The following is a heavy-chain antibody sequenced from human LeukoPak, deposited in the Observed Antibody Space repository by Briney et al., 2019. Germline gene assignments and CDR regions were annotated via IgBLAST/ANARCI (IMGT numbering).Heavy chain of an antibody. J-gene: IGHJ4*02. D-gene: IGHD5-18*01. CDR2: ISYDGSNK. CDR1: GFTFSSYA. V-gene: IGHV3-30-3*01. CDR3: ASSSGYSYEIDY. Sequence: PGGSLRLSCAASGFTFSSYAMHWVRQASGKGLEWVAVISYDGSNKYYADSVKGRFTISRDNSKNTLYLQMNSLRAEDTAVYYCASSSGYSYEIDYWGQGTLVTVSS.